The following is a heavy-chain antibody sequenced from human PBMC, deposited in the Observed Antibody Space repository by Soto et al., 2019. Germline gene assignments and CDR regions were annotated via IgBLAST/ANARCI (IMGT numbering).Heavy chain of an antibody. CDR3: ASHDPGARLDP. Sequence: VQLVQSWAEVKKPVASVKVSCKAPRYIFTAYFMHWVRQAPGQGLEWMGWINPNNGATHYGLSFQGRVTMTRDTSISTAYMELSSLRSDDTAVYYCASHDPGARLDPWGQGTLVIISS. V-gene: IGHV1-2*02. J-gene: IGHJ5*02. CDR2: INPNNGAT. CDR1: RYIFTAYF. D-gene: IGHD1-1*01.